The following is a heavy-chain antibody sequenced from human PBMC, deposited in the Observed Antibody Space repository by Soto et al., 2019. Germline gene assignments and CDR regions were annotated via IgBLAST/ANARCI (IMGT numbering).Heavy chain of an antibody. J-gene: IGHJ6*02. CDR2: INHSGGT. V-gene: IGHV4-34*01. Sequence: QVQLQQWGAGLLKPSETLSLTCSVYGGSFSCYYWSWIRQPPGKGLEWIGEINHSGGTNYNPSRISRVTISVDTSKTQFSLKLSSVPAVDTAVYYCARMAARWHPVGYYYSYGMDVWGQGTTVTVSS. CDR1: GGSFSCYY. CDR3: ARMAARWHPVGYYYSYGMDV. D-gene: IGHD6-6*01.